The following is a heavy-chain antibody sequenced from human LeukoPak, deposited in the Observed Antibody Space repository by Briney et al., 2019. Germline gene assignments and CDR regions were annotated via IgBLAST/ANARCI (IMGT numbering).Heavy chain of an antibody. CDR2: MNPNSGNT. CDR1: GYTFTSYD. V-gene: IGHV1-8*01. D-gene: IGHD3-10*01. J-gene: IGHJ5*02. CDR3: ARAGGITMVRGVIRTDPDLDP. Sequence: ASVKVSCKASGYTFTSYDINWVRQATGQGLEWMGWMNPNSGNTGYAQKFQGRVTMTRNTSISTAYMELGSLRSEDTAVYYCARAGGITMVRGVIRTDPDLDPWGQGTLVTVSS.